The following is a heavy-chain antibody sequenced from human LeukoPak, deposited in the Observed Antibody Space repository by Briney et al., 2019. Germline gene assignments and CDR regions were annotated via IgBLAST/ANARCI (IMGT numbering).Heavy chain of an antibody. D-gene: IGHD3-22*01. J-gene: IGHJ4*02. V-gene: IGHV3-53*01. CDR3: ARERGDYYDSSGYEY. CDR2: IYSGGST. Sequence: GGSLRLSCAASGFTVSSNYMSWVRQAPGKGLEWVSVIYSGGSTYYADSVKGRFTIPRDNSKNTLYLQMNSLRAEDTAVYYCARERGDYYDSSGYEYWGQGTPVTVCS. CDR1: GFTVSSNY.